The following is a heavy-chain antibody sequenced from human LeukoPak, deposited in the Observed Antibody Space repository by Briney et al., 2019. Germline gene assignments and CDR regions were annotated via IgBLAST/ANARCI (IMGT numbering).Heavy chain of an antibody. CDR3: ARNIWFGESSDAFDI. Sequence: GASVKVSCKASGYTFTGYYMYWVRQAPGPGLEWMGWINPNSGGTNYAQKFQGRVTMTRDTSISTGYMEVSRLRSDDTAMYYCARNIWFGESSDAFDIWGQGTMVTVSS. V-gene: IGHV1-2*02. J-gene: IGHJ3*02. CDR1: GYTFTGYY. D-gene: IGHD3-10*01. CDR2: INPNSGGT.